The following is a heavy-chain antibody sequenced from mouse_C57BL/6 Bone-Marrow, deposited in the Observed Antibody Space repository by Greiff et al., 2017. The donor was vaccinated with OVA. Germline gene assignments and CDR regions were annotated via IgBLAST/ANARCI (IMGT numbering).Heavy chain of an antibody. J-gene: IGHJ4*01. CDR3: ARGGLLYYYAMDY. CDR1: GYAFSSSW. CDR2: IYPGDGDT. D-gene: IGHD3-3*01. Sequence: VQLQQSGPELVKPGASVKISCKASGYAFSSSWMNWVKQRPGKGLEWIGRIYPGDGDTNYNGKFKGKATLTADKSSSTAYMQLSSLTSEDSAVYVCARGGLLYYYAMDYWGQGTSVTVSS. V-gene: IGHV1-82*01.